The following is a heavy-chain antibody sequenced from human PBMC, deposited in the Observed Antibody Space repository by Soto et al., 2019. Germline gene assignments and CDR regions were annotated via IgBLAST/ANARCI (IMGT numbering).Heavy chain of an antibody. J-gene: IGHJ5*02. V-gene: IGHV4-4*07. D-gene: IGHD3-10*01. CDR3: ARGYGSGSYYHNWFDP. CDR2: IYTSGST. Sequence: PSETLSLTCTVSGGSISSYYWSWIRQPAGKGLGWIGRIYTSGSTNYNHSLKSRVTMSVDTSKNQFSLKLSSVAAADTAVYYCARGYGSGSYYHNWFDPWGQGPLVTFSS. CDR1: GGSISSYY.